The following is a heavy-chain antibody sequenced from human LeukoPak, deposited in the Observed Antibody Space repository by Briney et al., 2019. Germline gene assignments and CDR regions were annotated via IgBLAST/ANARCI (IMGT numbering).Heavy chain of an antibody. V-gene: IGHV1-2*02. Sequence: ASVNVSCKASGYAFTGYYMHWARQAPGQGLEWMGWINPNSGGTNYAKRFQGRVTMTRDTSISTAYMELSRLRSDDTAVYYCAASPPLNSGSYNYFDYWGQGTLVTVSS. D-gene: IGHD1-26*01. CDR2: INPNSGGT. CDR3: AASPPLNSGSYNYFDY. J-gene: IGHJ4*02. CDR1: GYAFTGYY.